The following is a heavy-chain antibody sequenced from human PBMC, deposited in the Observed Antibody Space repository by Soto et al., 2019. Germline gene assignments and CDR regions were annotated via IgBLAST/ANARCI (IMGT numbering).Heavy chain of an antibody. J-gene: IGHJ4*02. V-gene: IGHV3-53*04. CDR2: IYSGGST. D-gene: IGHD6-13*01. CDR3: AVWHSSSWYVPY. CDR1: GFTISSNY. Sequence: GGSLIVSCAASGFTISSNYMSWVSQAPGKGLEWVSVIYSGGSTYYADSVKGRFTISRHNSKNTLYLQMNSLRAEDTAVYYCAVWHSSSWYVPYWGQGTLVTVSS.